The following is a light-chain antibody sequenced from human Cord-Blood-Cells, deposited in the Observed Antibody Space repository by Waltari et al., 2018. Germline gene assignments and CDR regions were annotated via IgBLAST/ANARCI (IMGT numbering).Light chain of an antibody. CDR3: QVWDSSSDHYV. Sequence: SYVLTQPPSVSVAPGKTARITCGGNNIGSTSVHWYQQKPAQAPVLVIYYDSDRPSGIPERFSGSNSGNTATLTISRVEAGDEADYYCQVWDSSSDHYVFGTGTKVTVL. CDR2: YDS. V-gene: IGLV3-21*04. CDR1: NIGSTS. J-gene: IGLJ1*01.